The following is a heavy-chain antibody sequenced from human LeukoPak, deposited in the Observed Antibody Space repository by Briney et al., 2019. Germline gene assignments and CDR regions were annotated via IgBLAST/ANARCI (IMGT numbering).Heavy chain of an antibody. CDR1: GGSFSGNY. CDR3: ARVKGYYDSSGYYY. CDR2: INRSGST. Sequence: SETLSLTCAVYGGSFSGNYWSWIRQPPGKGLEWIGEINRSGSTNYNPSLKSRVTISVDTSKNQFSLKLSSVTAADTAVYYCARVKGYYDSSGYYYWGQGTLVTVSS. J-gene: IGHJ4*02. D-gene: IGHD3-22*01. V-gene: IGHV4-34*01.